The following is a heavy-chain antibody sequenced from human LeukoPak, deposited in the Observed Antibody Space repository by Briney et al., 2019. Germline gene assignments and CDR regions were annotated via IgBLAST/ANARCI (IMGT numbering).Heavy chain of an antibody. CDR3: AKNLRRGWFGYYFDY. CDR1: GFTFSSYA. D-gene: IGHD3-10*01. CDR2: ISGSGGST. Sequence: PGGSLRLSCAASGFTFSSYAMSWVRQAPGKGLEWVSAISGSGGSTYYADSVKGRFTISRDNSKNTLYLQMNSLRAEDTAVYYCAKNLRRGWFGYYFDYWGQGTLVTVSS. J-gene: IGHJ4*02. V-gene: IGHV3-23*01.